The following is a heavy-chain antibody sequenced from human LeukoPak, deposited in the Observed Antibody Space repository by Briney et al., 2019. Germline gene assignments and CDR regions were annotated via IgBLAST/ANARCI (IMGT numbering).Heavy chain of an antibody. CDR2: IYYSGST. V-gene: IGHV4-31*03. J-gene: IGHJ3*02. Sequence: SETLSLTCTVSGGSISSGGYYWSWIRQHPGTGLEWIGYIYYSGSTYYNPSLKSRVTISIDGSKNQFSLKLNFVTAADTAVYYCARDRIGGSLYDAFEIWGQGTKVTVSS. CDR1: GGSISSGGYY. CDR3: ARDRIGGSLYDAFEI. D-gene: IGHD1-26*01.